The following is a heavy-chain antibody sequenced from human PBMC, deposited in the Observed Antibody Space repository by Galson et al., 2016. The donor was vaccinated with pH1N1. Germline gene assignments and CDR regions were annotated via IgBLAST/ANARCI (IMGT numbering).Heavy chain of an antibody. Sequence: SLRLSCAASGSNSDYNMNWVRLAPGKGLEWVSSISGSGGRKHYADSVQGRFIISSDNSKNTLDLQMNSLRAGDTALYFCAKGGYGDYGLDVFDIWGQGTMVIVSS. CDR3: AKGGYGDYGLDVFDI. V-gene: IGHV3-23*01. CDR1: GSNSDYN. J-gene: IGHJ3*02. D-gene: IGHD4-17*01. CDR2: ISGSGGRK.